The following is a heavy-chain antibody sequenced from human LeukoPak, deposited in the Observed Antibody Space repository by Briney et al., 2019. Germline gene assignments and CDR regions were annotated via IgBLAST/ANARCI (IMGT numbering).Heavy chain of an antibody. Sequence: PGGSLRLSCAASGFTFSSYWMHWVRQAPGKGLVWVSRISTEGSSTNSADSVKGRLNITRDNAKNTLYLEMNSLRAEDTAVYYCVREYSSSSGRAFDMWGQGTMVTVSP. CDR1: GFTFSSYW. D-gene: IGHD6-6*01. V-gene: IGHV3-74*01. CDR3: VREYSSSSGRAFDM. J-gene: IGHJ3*02. CDR2: ISTEGSST.